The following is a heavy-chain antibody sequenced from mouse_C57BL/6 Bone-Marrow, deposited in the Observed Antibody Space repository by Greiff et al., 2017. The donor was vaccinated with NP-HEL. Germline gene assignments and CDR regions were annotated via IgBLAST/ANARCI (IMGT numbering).Heavy chain of an antibody. J-gene: IGHJ2*01. CDR2: ISDGGSYT. CDR3: ARGGFGY. CDR1: GFTFSSYA. Sequence: EVKLVESGGGLVKPGGSLKLSCAASGFTFSSYAMSWVRQTPEKRLEWVATISDGGSYTYYPDNVKGRFTISRDNAKNNLYLQISHLKSEETAMYYCARGGFGYWGQGTNPTGSS. V-gene: IGHV5-4*03.